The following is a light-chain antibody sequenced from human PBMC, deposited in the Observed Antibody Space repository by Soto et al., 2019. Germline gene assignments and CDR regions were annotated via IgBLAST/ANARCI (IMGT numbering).Light chain of an antibody. CDR2: AAS. CDR1: QSISSS. V-gene: IGKV1-39*01. CDR3: QQSYTTPYT. Sequence: DIQMTQSPSSLSASVGDRVTITCRASQSISSSLNWYQQKSGKAPKLLIYAASRLQSGVPSRFSGSGSETDFTLTISSLQPEDFASYYCQQSYTTPYTFGQGTELEI. J-gene: IGKJ2*01.